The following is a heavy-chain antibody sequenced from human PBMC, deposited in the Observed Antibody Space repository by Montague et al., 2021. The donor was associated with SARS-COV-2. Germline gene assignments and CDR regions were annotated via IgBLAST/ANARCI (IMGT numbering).Heavy chain of an antibody. J-gene: IGHJ6*02. CDR1: GFIFSSYE. CDR2: ISSGGGGITK. V-gene: IGHV3-48*03. Sequence: SLRLSCAASGFIFSSYEMNWVRQAPGKGLEWISYISSGGGGITKHYTDSGKGRFTISRDNAKNSLYLQMNSLRVEATAIYYCARDRDWDDWCGMDVWGQGTTVTVSS. CDR3: ARDRDWDDWCGMDV. D-gene: IGHD2-21*01.